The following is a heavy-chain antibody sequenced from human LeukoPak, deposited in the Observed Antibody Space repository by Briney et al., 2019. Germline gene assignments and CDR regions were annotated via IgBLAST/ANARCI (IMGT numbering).Heavy chain of an antibody. Sequence: PGGSLRLSCAASGFTFDDYAMHWVRQAPGKGLEWVSGISWNSGSIGYADSVKGRFTISRDNAKNSLYLQMNSLRAEDTAVYYCARADRYSSSRNYYFDYWGQGTLVTVSS. CDR1: GFTFDDYA. CDR2: ISWNSGSI. CDR3: ARADRYSSSRNYYFDY. V-gene: IGHV3-9*01. D-gene: IGHD6-13*01. J-gene: IGHJ4*02.